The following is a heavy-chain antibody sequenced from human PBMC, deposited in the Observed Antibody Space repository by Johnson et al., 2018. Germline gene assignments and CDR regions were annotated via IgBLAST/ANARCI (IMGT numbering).Heavy chain of an antibody. CDR3: ARDGYTEWGYYYYYMDV. CDR1: GFTFSSYA. Sequence: VQLVESGGGVVQPGRSLRLSCAASGFTFSSYAMHWVRQAPGKGLEWVAVISYDGSNKYYADSVKGRFTISRDNSKNTLYLQMNSLRAEDKAVYYCARDGYTEWGYYYYYMDVWGKGTTVTVSS. D-gene: IGHD2-2*02. V-gene: IGHV3-30-3*01. CDR2: ISYDGSNK. J-gene: IGHJ6*03.